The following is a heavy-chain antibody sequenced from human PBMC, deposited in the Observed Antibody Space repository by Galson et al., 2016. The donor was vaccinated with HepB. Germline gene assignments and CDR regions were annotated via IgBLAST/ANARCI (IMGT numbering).Heavy chain of an antibody. D-gene: IGHD3-10*01. CDR2: IYYTGTP. V-gene: IGHV4-39*07. Sequence: SETLSLTCAVSGGSISSSPYYWGWIRQPPGKGLEWVGSIYYTGTPYYKPALMSRVTISLDTYKNQFSLNLRSVTAADTALYYCATVASASGTWFWGQGTLVTVSS. CDR3: ATVASASGTWF. J-gene: IGHJ4*02. CDR1: GGSISSSPYY.